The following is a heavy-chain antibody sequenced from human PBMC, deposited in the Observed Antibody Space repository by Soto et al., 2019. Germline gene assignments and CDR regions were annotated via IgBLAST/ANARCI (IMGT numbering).Heavy chain of an antibody. Sequence: GGSLRLYCAASGFTFSSYGMHWVRQAPGKGLEWVAVISYDGSNKYYADSVKGRFTISRDNSKNTLYLQMNSLRAEDTAVYYCAKDLGYSNSYYYYGMDVWGQGTTVTVSS. V-gene: IGHV3-30*18. J-gene: IGHJ6*02. CDR1: GFTFSSYG. CDR3: AKDLGYSNSYYYYGMDV. D-gene: IGHD4-4*01. CDR2: ISYDGSNK.